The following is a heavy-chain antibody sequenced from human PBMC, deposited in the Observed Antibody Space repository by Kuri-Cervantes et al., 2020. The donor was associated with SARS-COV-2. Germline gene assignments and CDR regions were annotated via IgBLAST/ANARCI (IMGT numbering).Heavy chain of an antibody. CDR3: ARGIEIAALGTYWFDP. J-gene: IGHJ5*02. CDR1: GGSISSYY. V-gene: IGHV4-59*01. Sequence: GSLRLSCTVSGGSISSYYWSWIRQPPGKGLEWIGDIYYSGSTNYNPSLKSRVTISVDTSKNQFSLKLSSVTAADTAVYYCARGIEIAALGTYWFDPWGQGTLVTVSS. D-gene: IGHD6-6*01. CDR2: IYYSGST.